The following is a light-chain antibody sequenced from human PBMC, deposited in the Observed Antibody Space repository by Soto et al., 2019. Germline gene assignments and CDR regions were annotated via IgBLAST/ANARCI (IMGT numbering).Light chain of an antibody. CDR3: QQRSNWPPSIT. CDR1: QSVSSY. V-gene: IGKV3-11*01. Sequence: EMVLTQSPATLSLSPGERGTLSCRASQSVSSYLAWYQQKPGQAPRLLIYDASNRATGIPARFSGSGSGTDFTLTISSLEPEDFAVYYCQQRSNWPPSITFGQGTRLEIK. J-gene: IGKJ5*01. CDR2: DAS.